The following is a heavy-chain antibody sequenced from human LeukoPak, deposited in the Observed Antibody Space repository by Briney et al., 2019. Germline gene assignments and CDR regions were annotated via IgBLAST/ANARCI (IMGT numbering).Heavy chain of an antibody. Sequence: ASVKVSCKASGYTFTSYDINWVRQATGQGLEWMGWTNPNSGNTGYAQKFQGRVTMTRNTSISTAYMELNSLRSEDTAVYYCARGAYYYDSSGYYLGAYYYYYMDVWGKGTTVTISS. CDR2: TNPNSGNT. V-gene: IGHV1-8*01. CDR3: ARGAYYYDSSGYYLGAYYYYYMDV. CDR1: GYTFTSYD. J-gene: IGHJ6*03. D-gene: IGHD3-22*01.